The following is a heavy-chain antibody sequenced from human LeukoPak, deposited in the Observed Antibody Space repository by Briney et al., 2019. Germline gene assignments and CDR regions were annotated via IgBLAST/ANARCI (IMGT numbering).Heavy chain of an antibody. CDR3: AREGSRYSSGLVLPGAFDI. Sequence: GGSLRLSCAASGFTFSDHYMTWIRQTPGNGLERVSYITSSGSSMYYADSVKGRFTISRDNAVNSLYLQMNSLRAEDTAVYYCAREGSRYSSGLVLPGAFDIWGQGTMVTVSS. CDR2: ITSSGSSM. J-gene: IGHJ3*02. V-gene: IGHV3-11*04. CDR1: GFTFSDHY. D-gene: IGHD6-19*01.